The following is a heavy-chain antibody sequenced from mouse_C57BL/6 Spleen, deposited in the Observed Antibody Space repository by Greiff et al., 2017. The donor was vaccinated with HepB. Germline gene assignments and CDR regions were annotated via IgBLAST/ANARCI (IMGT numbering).Heavy chain of an antibody. CDR2: ISDGGSYT. J-gene: IGHJ4*01. CDR3: ARGGAPMISSRYYAMDY. V-gene: IGHV5-4*03. D-gene: IGHD2-4*01. CDR1: GFTFSSYA. Sequence: EVKVVESGGGLVKPGGSLKLSCAASGFTFSSYAMSWVRQTPEKRLEWVATISDGGSYTYYPDNVKGRFTISRDNAKNNLYLQMSHLKSEDTAMYYCARGGAPMISSRYYAMDYWGQGTSVTVSS.